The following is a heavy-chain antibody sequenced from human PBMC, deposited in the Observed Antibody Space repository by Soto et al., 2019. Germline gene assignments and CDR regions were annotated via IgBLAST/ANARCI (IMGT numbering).Heavy chain of an antibody. V-gene: IGHV3-23*01. J-gene: IGHJ6*02. CDR3: AKDPWIQLWIRAPSGTDV. Sequence: PGGSLRLSCAASGFTFSSYAMSWVRQAPGKGLEWVSAISGSGGSTYYADSVKGRFTISRDNSKNTLYLQMNSLRAEDTAVYYCAKDPWIQLWIRAPSGTDVWCQGTTVTVSS. CDR2: ISGSGGST. CDR1: GFTFSSYA. D-gene: IGHD5-18*01.